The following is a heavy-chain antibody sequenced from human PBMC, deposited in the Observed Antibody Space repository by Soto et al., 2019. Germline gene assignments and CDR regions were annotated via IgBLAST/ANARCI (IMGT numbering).Heavy chain of an antibody. D-gene: IGHD2-2*01. J-gene: IGHJ4*02. Sequence: GGSLRLSCAASGFTFSTYSMNWVRQAPGKGLEWVSSISSTSSYIYYADSVKGRFTISRDNAKNSLYLQMSSLRAEDTAVYYCARDISNIVGVPHPLSHWGQGALVNVSS. CDR2: ISSTSSYI. V-gene: IGHV3-21*01. CDR3: ARDISNIVGVPHPLSH. CDR1: GFTFSTYS.